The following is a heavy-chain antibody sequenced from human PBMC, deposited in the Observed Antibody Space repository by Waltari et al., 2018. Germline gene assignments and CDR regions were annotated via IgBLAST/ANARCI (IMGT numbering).Heavy chain of an antibody. J-gene: IGHJ6*02. Sequence: QVQLQQWGAGLLKPSETLSLTCAVYGGSFSGYYWSWIRQPPGKGLEWIGEINHSGSTNYNPSLKSRVTISVDTSKNQFSLKLSSVTAADTAVYYCARAPTYYYGSGRYGMDVWGQGTTVTVSS. CDR1: GGSFSGYY. V-gene: IGHV4-34*01. D-gene: IGHD3-10*01. CDR2: INHSGST. CDR3: ARAPTYYYGSGRYGMDV.